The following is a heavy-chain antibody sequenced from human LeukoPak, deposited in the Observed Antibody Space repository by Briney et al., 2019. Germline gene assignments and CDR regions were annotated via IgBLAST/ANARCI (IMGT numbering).Heavy chain of an antibody. CDR3: ASMPSTEIYYFYYMDV. D-gene: IGHD2-2*01. Sequence: GGSLRLSCAGSGFTFSSYSMNWVRQAPGKGLEWVSGISANAVSTYYADSVKGRFTISRDNSKNTLYLHMDRLGTEDTAVYYCASMPSTEIYYFYYMDVWGKGTTVTVSS. V-gene: IGHV3-23*01. J-gene: IGHJ6*03. CDR1: GFTFSSYS. CDR2: ISANAVST.